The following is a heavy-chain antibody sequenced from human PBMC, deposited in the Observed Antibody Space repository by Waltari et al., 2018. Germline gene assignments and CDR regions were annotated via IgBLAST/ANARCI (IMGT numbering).Heavy chain of an antibody. D-gene: IGHD3-10*01. CDR2: ISGSGGST. Sequence: EVQLLESGGGLVQPGGSLRLSCAASGFTFSSYAMSWVRQAPGKGLEWVSAISGSGGSTYYADSVKGRFTISRDNSKNTLFLQMNSLRAEDTAVYYCAKDPTMVQGVLYYFDYWGQGTLVTVSS. V-gene: IGHV3-23*01. CDR3: AKDPTMVQGVLYYFDY. CDR1: GFTFSSYA. J-gene: IGHJ4*02.